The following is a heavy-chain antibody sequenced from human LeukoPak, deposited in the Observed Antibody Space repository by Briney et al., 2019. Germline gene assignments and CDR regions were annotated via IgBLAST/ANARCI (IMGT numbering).Heavy chain of an antibody. V-gene: IGHV3-30*03. CDR2: ISYDENNK. CDR1: GFTFSSYD. D-gene: IGHD6-19*01. Sequence: PTTSLSLHCAASGFTFSSYDMHWLRPHPAKELHWVAVISYDENNKYYADSVKGRFTISRDNSKHTLYLQMNSLTAEDTPVYYCARPPPSFSSGWYNPYFHSWRQGTLLTLPP. CDR3: ARPPPSFSSGWYNPYFHS. J-gene: IGHJ4*02.